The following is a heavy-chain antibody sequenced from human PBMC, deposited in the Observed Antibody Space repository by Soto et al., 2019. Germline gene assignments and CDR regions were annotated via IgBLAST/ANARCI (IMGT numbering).Heavy chain of an antibody. D-gene: IGHD3-22*01. J-gene: IGHJ5*02. CDR2: IIPIFGTA. CDR3: ARDSENYYDSSGYYPGWFDP. CDR1: GGTFSSYA. Sequence: QVQLVQSGAEVKKPGSSVKVCCKASGGTFSSYAISWVRQAPGQGLEWMGGIIPIFGTANYAQKFQGRVTITADKSTSTAYMELSSLRSEDTAVYYCARDSENYYDSSGYYPGWFDPWGQGTLVTVSS. V-gene: IGHV1-69*06.